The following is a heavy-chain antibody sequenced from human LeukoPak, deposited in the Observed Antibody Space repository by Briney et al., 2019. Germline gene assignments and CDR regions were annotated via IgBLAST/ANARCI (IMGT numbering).Heavy chain of an antibody. CDR1: GYSISSGYY. V-gene: IGHV4-38-2*01. J-gene: IGHJ4*02. D-gene: IGHD2-2*01. CDR3: ARRSNVVPAASPYFDY. CDR2: IYHSGST. Sequence: SSETLSLTCAVSGYSISSGYYWGWIRQPPGKGLEWIGSIYHSGSTYYNPSLKSRVTISVDTSKNQFSLKLSSVTAADTAVYYCARRSNVVPAASPYFDYWGQGTLVTVSS.